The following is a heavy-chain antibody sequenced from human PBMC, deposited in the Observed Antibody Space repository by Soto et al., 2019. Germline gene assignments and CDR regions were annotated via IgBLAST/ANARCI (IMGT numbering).Heavy chain of an antibody. D-gene: IGHD3-22*01. CDR3: AKGRGALEVVSNWFDP. CDR1: GFTFEDYA. Sequence: EVQLVESGGGLVQPGRSLRLSCAAFGFTFEDYAMHWIRQTPGKGLEWVAGINWNSGSIGYADSVKGRFTISRDNANNSLYLQMDSLRTEDTALYFCAKGRGALEVVSNWFDPWGQGTLVTVSS. CDR2: INWNSGSI. J-gene: IGHJ5*02. V-gene: IGHV3-9*01.